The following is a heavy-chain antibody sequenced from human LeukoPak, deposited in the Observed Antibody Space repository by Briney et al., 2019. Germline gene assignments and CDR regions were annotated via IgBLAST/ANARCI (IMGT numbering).Heavy chain of an antibody. CDR2: INTDGSTT. CDR1: GFTLSNYW. Sequence: AGRSLRLSCAASGFTLSNYWMYWVRQAPGKGLVWVSRINTDGSTTTYADSARGRFTISRDNARSTLYLQMHSLRDDDTAVYYCTRGAGNYVFDIWGQGTMVTVSS. J-gene: IGHJ3*02. D-gene: IGHD3-16*01. V-gene: IGHV3-74*01. CDR3: TRGAGNYVFDI.